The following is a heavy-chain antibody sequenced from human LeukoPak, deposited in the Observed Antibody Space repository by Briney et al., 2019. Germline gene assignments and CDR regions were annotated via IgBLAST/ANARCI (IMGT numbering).Heavy chain of an antibody. CDR1: GFTFSDYY. J-gene: IGHJ4*02. CDR3: ASRDY. Sequence: GSLRLSCAASGFTFSDYYMSWIRQAPGKGLEWVSYISSSSSYTNHADSMKGRFTISRDNAKNTLYLQMNSLGADDTAVYYCASRDYWGQGTLVTVSS. D-gene: IGHD5-24*01. CDR2: ISSSSSYT. V-gene: IGHV3-11*06.